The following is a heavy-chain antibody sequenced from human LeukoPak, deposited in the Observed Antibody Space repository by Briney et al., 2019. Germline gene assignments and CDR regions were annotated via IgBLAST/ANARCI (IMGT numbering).Heavy chain of an antibody. J-gene: IGHJ3*02. CDR3: VRPPYCSSTSCYRAFDI. Sequence: SSETLSLTCTVSGGSISSYYWSWIRQPPGKGLEWIGYIYYSGSTNYNPSLKSRVTISVDTSKNQFSLKLNSVTAADTAVYYCVRPPYCSSTSCYRAFDIWGQGTMVTVSS. CDR2: IYYSGST. D-gene: IGHD2-2*01. CDR1: GGSISSYY. V-gene: IGHV4-59*08.